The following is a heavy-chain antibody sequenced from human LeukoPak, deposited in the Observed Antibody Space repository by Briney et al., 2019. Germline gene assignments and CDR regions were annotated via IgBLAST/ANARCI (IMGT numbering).Heavy chain of an antibody. V-gene: IGHV1-18*01. CDR3: ARDHLDIVPTIYSF. D-gene: IGHD5-12*01. CDR1: GYTFSTYG. CDR2: ISPHNGNT. Sequence: ASVKVSCKASGYTFSTYGITWVRQAHGQGLEWLGWISPHNGNTNYAQKFLGRVTLTTDTSANTAYLELRSLRSDDTALYYCARDHLDIVPTIYSFWGQGTLVTVSS. J-gene: IGHJ4*02.